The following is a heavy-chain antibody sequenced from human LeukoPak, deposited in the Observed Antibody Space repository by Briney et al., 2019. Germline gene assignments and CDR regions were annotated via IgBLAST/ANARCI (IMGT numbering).Heavy chain of an antibody. CDR1: GFTFRSYG. CDR2: IRYDGSNK. CDR3: AREGGEYNYYYYYMDV. Sequence: GGSLTLPCAACGFTFRSYGLLWVRQAPGKGLAWMTFIRYDGSNKYYADSEKVRFTITRDNAKNFLYLQMNSLRAEDTALYHCAREGGEYNYYYYYMDVWGKGTTVTISS. D-gene: IGHD4-17*01. V-gene: IGHV3-30*02. J-gene: IGHJ6*03.